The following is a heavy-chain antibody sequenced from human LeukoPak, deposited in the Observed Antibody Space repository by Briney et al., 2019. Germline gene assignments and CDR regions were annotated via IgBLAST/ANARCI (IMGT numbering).Heavy chain of an antibody. CDR2: ISSSSSYI. J-gene: IGHJ5*02. V-gene: IGHV3-21*04. Sequence: GGSLRLSCAASGFTFSSYSMNWVRQAPGKGLEWVSSISSSSSYIYYADSVKGRFTISRDNAKNSLYLQMNSLRAEDTALYHCARVGPVGFDPWGQGTLVTVSS. CDR1: GFTFSSYS. CDR3: ARVGPVGFDP.